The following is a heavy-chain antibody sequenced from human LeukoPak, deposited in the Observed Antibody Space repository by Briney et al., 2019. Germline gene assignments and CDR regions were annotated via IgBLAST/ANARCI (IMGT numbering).Heavy chain of an antibody. J-gene: IGHJ5*02. D-gene: IGHD4-17*01. V-gene: IGHV1-69*05. CDR1: GGTFSSYA. CDR3: ARDEDYGDYSGVWFDP. CDR2: ISPIFGTA. Sequence: GASVKVSCKASGGTFSSYAISWVRQAPGQGLEWMGGISPIFGTANYAQKFQGRVTITTDESTSTAYMELSSLRSEDTAVYYCARDEDYGDYSGVWFDPWGQGTLVTVSS.